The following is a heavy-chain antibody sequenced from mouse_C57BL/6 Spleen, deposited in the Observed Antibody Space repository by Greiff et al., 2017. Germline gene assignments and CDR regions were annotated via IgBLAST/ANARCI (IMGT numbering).Heavy chain of an antibody. CDR3: AKWGVMFTTGFDV. Sequence: QVQLQQPGAELVKPGASVKMSCKASGYTFTSYWITWVKQRPGQGLEWIGDIYPGSGSTNYNEKFKSKATLTVDTSSSTAYMQLSSLTSEDSAVYYCAKWGVMFTTGFDVWGTGTTVTVSS. CDR1: GYTFTSYW. J-gene: IGHJ1*03. D-gene: IGHD2-2*01. V-gene: IGHV1-55*01. CDR2: IYPGSGST.